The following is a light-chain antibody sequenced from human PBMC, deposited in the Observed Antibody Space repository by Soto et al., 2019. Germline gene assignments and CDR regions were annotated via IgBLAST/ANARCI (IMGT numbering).Light chain of an antibody. V-gene: IGKV3-15*01. J-gene: IGKJ2*01. CDR1: QSVGSN. CDR3: QQYTIWPST. Sequence: EIVMTQSPATLSVSPGESATLSCRASQSVGSNLAWYQQKPGQAPRLLISATSARATGVPARFSGSGSETEFSLTISSLQSEDFAVYYCQQYTIWPSTFGQGTELEIK. CDR2: ATS.